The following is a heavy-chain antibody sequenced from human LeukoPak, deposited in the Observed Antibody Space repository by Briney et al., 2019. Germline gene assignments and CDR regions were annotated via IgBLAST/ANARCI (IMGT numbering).Heavy chain of an antibody. V-gene: IGHV1-18*01. CDR2: ISAYNGNT. Sequence: GASVKVSCKASGYTFTSYGISWVRQAPGQGLEWMGWISAYNGNTNYAQKLQGRVTMTTDTSTSTAYMELRSLRSDDTAVYYCASVGLWGSGDFWSGYYDYWGQGTLVTVSS. D-gene: IGHD3-3*01. J-gene: IGHJ4*02. CDR3: ASVGLWGSGDFWSGYYDY. CDR1: GYTFTSYG.